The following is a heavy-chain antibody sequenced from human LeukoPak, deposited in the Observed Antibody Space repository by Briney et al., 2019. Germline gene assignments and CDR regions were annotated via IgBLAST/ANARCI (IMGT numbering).Heavy chain of an antibody. CDR2: IWYDGSNK. J-gene: IGHJ4*02. Sequence: GGSLRLSCAASGSTFSSYGMHWVRQAPGKGLEWVAVIWYDGSNKYYADSVKGRFTISRDNSKNTLYLQMNSLRAEDTAVYYCARGIAAADDYWGQGTLDTVSS. V-gene: IGHV3-33*01. D-gene: IGHD6-13*01. CDR1: GSTFSSYG. CDR3: ARGIAAADDY.